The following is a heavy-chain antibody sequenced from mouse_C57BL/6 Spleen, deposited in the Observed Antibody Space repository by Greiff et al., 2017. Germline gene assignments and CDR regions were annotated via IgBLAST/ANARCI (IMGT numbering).Heavy chain of an antibody. V-gene: IGHV5-6*01. CDR1: GFTFSSYG. J-gene: IGHJ1*03. D-gene: IGHD1-1*01. Sequence: EVQRVESGGDLVQPGGSLKLSCAASGFTFSSYGMSWVRQTPDKRLEWVATIRSGGSYTSYTYSVKGRFTISRNNAQNTLYLQMISLKSEDTDMYYSARGPPNYYGSSYWYFDVWGTGTTVTVSS. CDR2: IRSGGSYT. CDR3: ARGPPNYYGSSYWYFDV.